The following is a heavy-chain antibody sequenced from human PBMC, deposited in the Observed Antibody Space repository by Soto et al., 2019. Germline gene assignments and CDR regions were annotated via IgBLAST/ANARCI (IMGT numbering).Heavy chain of an antibody. J-gene: IGHJ4*02. CDR3: AGVSSSSCHDY. CDR1: GYTFTSYG. V-gene: IGHV1-18*01. CDR2: ISDYNGNT. Sequence: QVQLVQSGAEVKKPGASVKVSCKASGYTFTSYGISWVRHAPGQGLEWMGWISDYNGNTKYAQMLQGRVTMTTDTSTSIAYMGLRSLKTDEKSVSYYAGVSSSSCHDYWGQGTLVTVSS. D-gene: IGHD6-13*01.